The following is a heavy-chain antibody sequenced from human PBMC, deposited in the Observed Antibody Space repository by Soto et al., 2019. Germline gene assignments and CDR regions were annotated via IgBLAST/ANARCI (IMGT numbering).Heavy chain of an antibody. Sequence: DVQLVESGGGWIQPGGSLRLSCEASGLTVTGKKYVAWVRQAPGKGLEWVSGVYDTDGIYYADSVKGRFTSSRDNSKTIVYLEMNSLSPYDTAVYYCATWRLREHAYDIWGLGTPVTVSS. CDR3: ATWRLREHAYDI. J-gene: IGHJ3*02. D-gene: IGHD4-17*01. V-gene: IGHV3-53*01. CDR2: VYDTDGI. CDR1: GLTVTGKKY.